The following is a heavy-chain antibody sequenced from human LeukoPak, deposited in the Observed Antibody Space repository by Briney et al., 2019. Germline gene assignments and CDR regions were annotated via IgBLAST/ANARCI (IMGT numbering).Heavy chain of an antibody. J-gene: IGHJ4*02. V-gene: IGHV1-46*01. D-gene: IGHD6-19*01. Sequence: GASVKVSRKASGYTFTSYYMHWVRQAPGQGLEWMGIINPSGGSTSYAQKFQGRVTMTRDMSTSTVYMELSSLRSEDTAVYYCARAIAVAGRFDYWGQGTLVTVSS. CDR2: INPSGGST. CDR1: GYTFTSYY. CDR3: ARAIAVAGRFDY.